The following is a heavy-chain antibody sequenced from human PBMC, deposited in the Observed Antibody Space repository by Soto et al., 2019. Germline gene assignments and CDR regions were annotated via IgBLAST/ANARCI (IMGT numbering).Heavy chain of an antibody. CDR2: IWYDGNNK. Sequence: GGSLRLSCAASGFTFNSYGMHWVRPAPGKGLEGVAVIWYDGNNKYYADSVKGRFTISRDNSKNTLYLQMNSLRAEDTAVYYCARSPYSVSYLAYFDYWGQGTLVTVSS. J-gene: IGHJ4*02. CDR3: ARSPYSVSYLAYFDY. V-gene: IGHV3-33*01. CDR1: GFTFNSYG. D-gene: IGHD1-26*01.